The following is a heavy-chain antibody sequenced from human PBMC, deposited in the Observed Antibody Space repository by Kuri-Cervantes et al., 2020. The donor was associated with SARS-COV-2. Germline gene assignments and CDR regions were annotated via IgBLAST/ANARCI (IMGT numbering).Heavy chain of an antibody. CDR2: IYYSGST. D-gene: IGHD3-3*01. CDR3: ARARRITIFGVVTHFDY. Sequence: SETLSLTCTVSGGSISSYYWSWIRQPPGKGLEWIGYIYYSGSTNYNPSLKSRVTISVDTSKNQFSLKLSSVTAADTAVYYCARARRITIFGVVTHFDYWGQGTLVTVSS. J-gene: IGHJ4*02. CDR1: GGSISSYY. V-gene: IGHV4-59*01.